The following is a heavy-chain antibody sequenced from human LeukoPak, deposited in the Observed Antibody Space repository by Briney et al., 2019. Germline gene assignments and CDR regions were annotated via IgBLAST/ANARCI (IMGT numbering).Heavy chain of an antibody. CDR1: GFTFSNAW. D-gene: IGHD1-1*01. J-gene: IGHJ4*02. Sequence: SGGSLRLSCATSGFTFSNAWMNWVRQAPGKGLEWVGRIRSNSDGGTIDYAAPVKGRFTLSRDDSKTTLYLQMNSLQTEDTAVYYCAKVNWNSVIPNCWGQGTLVTVSS. V-gene: IGHV3-15*07. CDR2: IRSNSDGGTI. CDR3: AKVNWNSVIPNC.